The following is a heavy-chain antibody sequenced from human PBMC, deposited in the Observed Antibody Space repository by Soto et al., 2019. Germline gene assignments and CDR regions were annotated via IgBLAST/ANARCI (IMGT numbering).Heavy chain of an antibody. CDR1: GFTFSNAW. CDR2: IKSKTDGGTT. J-gene: IGHJ4*02. Sequence: GGSLRLSCAASGFTFSNAWMNWVRQAPGKGLEWVGRIKSKTDGGTTDYAAPVKGRFTISRDDSKNTLYLQMNSLKTEDTAVYYCTTATRSSVGATLGGIDYSGQGTLVTVSS. V-gene: IGHV3-15*07. CDR3: TTATRSSVGATLGGIDY. D-gene: IGHD1-26*01.